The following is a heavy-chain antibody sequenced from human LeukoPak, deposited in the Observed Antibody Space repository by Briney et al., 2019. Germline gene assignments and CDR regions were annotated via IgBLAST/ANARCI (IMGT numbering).Heavy chain of an antibody. J-gene: IGHJ4*02. D-gene: IGHD1-7*01. CDR2: IYYSGST. Sequence: SETLSLTCTVSGGSISSYYWSWIRQPPGKGLGWIGYIYYSGSTNYNPSLKSRVTISVDTSKNQFSLKLSSVTAADTAVYYCARGGGNWNYDYWGQGTLVTVSS. V-gene: IGHV4-59*01. CDR1: GGSISSYY. CDR3: ARGGGNWNYDY.